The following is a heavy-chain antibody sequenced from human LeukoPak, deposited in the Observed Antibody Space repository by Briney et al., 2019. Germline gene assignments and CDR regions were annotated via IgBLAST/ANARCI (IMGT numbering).Heavy chain of an antibody. CDR3: ARGGGSYWNYYYGVDV. CDR2: ISSSSSYI. J-gene: IGHJ6*02. CDR1: GFTFSSYS. V-gene: IGHV3-21*01. D-gene: IGHD1-26*01. Sequence: GGSLRLSCVASGFTFSSYSMTWVRQAPGKGLEWVSSISSSSSYIYYADSVKGRFTISRDNAKNSLYPQMNSLRAEDTAVYYCARGGGSYWNYYYGVDVWGQGTTVTVSS.